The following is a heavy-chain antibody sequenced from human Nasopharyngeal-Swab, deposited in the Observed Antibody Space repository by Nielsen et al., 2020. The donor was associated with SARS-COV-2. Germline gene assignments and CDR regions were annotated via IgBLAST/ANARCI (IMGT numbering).Heavy chain of an antibody. CDR2: ISSSSSYI. D-gene: IGHD7-27*01. CDR1: GFTFSTYS. CDR3: TRGLGRWQLFDP. V-gene: IGHV3-21*01. J-gene: IGHJ5*02. Sequence: GGSLRLSCAASGFTFSTYSMTWVRQAPGKGLEWVSSISSSSSYIYYADSVKGRFTISRDNAKNSLYLQMNSLRAEDTAAFYCTRGLGRWQLFDPWGQGTLVTVSS.